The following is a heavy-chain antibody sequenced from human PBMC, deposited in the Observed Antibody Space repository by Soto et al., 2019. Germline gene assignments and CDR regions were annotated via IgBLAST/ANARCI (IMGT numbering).Heavy chain of an antibody. Sequence: QVQLVESGGGLVKPGGSLRLSCAASGFTFSDYYMSWIRQAPGKGLEWVSYISSSGSTIYYADSVKGRFTISRDNAKNXLXXQMNSLRAEDTAVYYCARDLSSSWYDYYYYYGMDVWGQGTTVTVSS. J-gene: IGHJ6*02. D-gene: IGHD6-13*01. CDR1: GFTFSDYY. CDR2: ISSSGSTI. V-gene: IGHV3-11*01. CDR3: ARDLSSSWYDYYYYYGMDV.